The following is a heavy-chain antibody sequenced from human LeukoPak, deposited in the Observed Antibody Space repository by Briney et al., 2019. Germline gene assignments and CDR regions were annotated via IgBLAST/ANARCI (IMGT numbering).Heavy chain of an antibody. CDR3: AGKGASFDY. CDR2: ISYSGST. D-gene: IGHD1-26*01. CDR1: GGSITSYY. V-gene: IGHV4-59*08. J-gene: IGHJ4*02. Sequence: SETLSLTCTVSGGSITSYYWSWIRQPPGKGLEWIGYISYSGSTNYNPSLKSRVTISVDTSKNQFSLKLSSVTAADTAVYYCAGKGASFDYWGQGTLVTVSS.